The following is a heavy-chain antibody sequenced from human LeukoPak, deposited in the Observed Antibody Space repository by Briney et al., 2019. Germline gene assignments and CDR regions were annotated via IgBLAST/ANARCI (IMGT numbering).Heavy chain of an antibody. CDR3: AKESRYYYDSSGYFSPYFDY. Sequence: PGGSLRLSCAASGFTFSSYAMSWVRQAPGKGLEWVSAISGSGGSTYYADSVKGRFTISRDNSKNTLYLQMNSLRAEDTAVYYCAKESRYYYDSSGYFSPYFDYWGQGTLVTVSS. J-gene: IGHJ4*02. CDR1: GFTFSSYA. V-gene: IGHV3-23*01. D-gene: IGHD3-22*01. CDR2: ISGSGGST.